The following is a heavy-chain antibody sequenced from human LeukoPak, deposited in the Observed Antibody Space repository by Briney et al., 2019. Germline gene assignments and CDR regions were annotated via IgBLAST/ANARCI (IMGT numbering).Heavy chain of an antibody. Sequence: PGGSLRLSCAASGFTFSSYAMSWVRQAPGKGLEWVSAISGSGGSTYYADSVKGRFTISRDNSKNTLYLQMNSLKTEDTAVYYCTTIIHDYGDYSFDPWGQGTLVTVSS. CDR2: ISGSGGST. CDR1: GFTFSSYA. V-gene: IGHV3-23*01. CDR3: TTIIHDYGDYSFDP. J-gene: IGHJ5*02. D-gene: IGHD4-17*01.